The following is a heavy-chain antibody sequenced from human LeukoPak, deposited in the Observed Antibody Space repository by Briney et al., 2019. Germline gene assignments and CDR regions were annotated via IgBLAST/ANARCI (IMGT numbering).Heavy chain of an antibody. CDR1: GGSFSGYY. CDR2: INHPRGS. D-gene: IGHD3-10*01. Sequence: SETLSLTCAVYGGSFSGYYWSWIRQPPGKELEWLGEINHPRGSNYKSSLQSRVTLSVDTSKNQFSLNLTSVSAADTAVYYCARGLPYGSGSYYFDYWGQGILVTVSS. V-gene: IGHV4-34*01. J-gene: IGHJ4*02. CDR3: ARGLPYGSGSYYFDY.